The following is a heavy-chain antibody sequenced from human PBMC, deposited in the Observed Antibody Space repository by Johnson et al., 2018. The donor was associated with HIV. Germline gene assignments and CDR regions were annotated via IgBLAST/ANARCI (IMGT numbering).Heavy chain of an antibody. CDR1: GFTFSDYY. V-gene: IGHV3-11*04. CDR3: ARGGGSDWYNAFER. D-gene: IGHD6-19*01. Sequence: QVQLVESGGGLVTPGGSVKLSCQGSGFTFSDYYMTWIRQAPGKGLEWVSYIRTDGSSTYYADAVKGRFTFVRDNAKNSVYLQMTSLRVEDTAVYDCARGGGSDWYNAFERWGRGTMVTVSS. J-gene: IGHJ3*01. CDR2: IRTDGSST.